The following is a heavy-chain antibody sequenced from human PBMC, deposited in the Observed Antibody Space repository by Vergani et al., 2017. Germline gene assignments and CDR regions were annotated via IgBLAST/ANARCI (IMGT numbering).Heavy chain of an antibody. Sequence: QVQLQESGPGLVKPSQTLSLTCTVSGGSISSGSYYWSWIRQPAGKGLEWIGRIYTSGSTNYNPSLKSRVTISVDTSKNQFSLKLSSVTAADTAVYYCARDGRGPDYYYYGMDVWGQGTTVTVSS. CDR2: IYTSGST. J-gene: IGHJ6*02. CDR1: GGSISSGSYY. V-gene: IGHV4-61*02. CDR3: ARDGRGPDYYYYGMDV.